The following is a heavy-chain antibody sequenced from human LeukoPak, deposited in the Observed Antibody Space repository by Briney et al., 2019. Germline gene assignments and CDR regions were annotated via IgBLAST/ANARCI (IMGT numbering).Heavy chain of an antibody. J-gene: IGHJ4*02. CDR2: IYYSGST. CDR1: GGSISSSSYY. D-gene: IGHD5-12*01. Sequence: PSETLSLTCTVSGGSISSSSYYWGWIRQPPGKGLEWIGSIYYSGSTYYNPSLKSRVTISVDTSKNQFSLKLSSVTAADTAVYYCARRSRVATHFDYWGQGTLVTVSS. CDR3: ARRSRVATHFDY. V-gene: IGHV4-39*07.